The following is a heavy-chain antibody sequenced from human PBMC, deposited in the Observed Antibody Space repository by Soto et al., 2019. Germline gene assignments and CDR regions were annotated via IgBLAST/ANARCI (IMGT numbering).Heavy chain of an antibody. CDR2: IYYSGST. J-gene: IGHJ4*02. V-gene: IGHV4-39*01. D-gene: IGHD6-13*01. Sequence: SETLSLTCTVSGGSISSSSYYWGWIRQPPGKGLEWIGSIYYSGSTYYNPSLKSRVTISVDTSKNQFSLKLSSVTAADTAVYYCARPIPGSIAAAGTPSDYWGQGTLVTVSS. CDR3: ARPIPGSIAAAGTPSDY. CDR1: GGSISSSSYY.